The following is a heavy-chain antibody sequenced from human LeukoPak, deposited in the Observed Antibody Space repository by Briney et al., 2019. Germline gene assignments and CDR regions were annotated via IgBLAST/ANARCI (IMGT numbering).Heavy chain of an antibody. CDR3: ARALTTVTTYGMDV. V-gene: IGHV2-70*11. J-gene: IGHJ6*02. CDR2: IDWDDDQ. Sequence: SGPALVKPTQTLTLTCTFSGFSLSTVGMSVSWLRQPPGKALEWLARIDWDDDQYYSTSLETRLTISKDNSKNQVILTMTNVDPVDTATYYCARALTTVTTYGMDVWGQGTTVTVSS. CDR1: GFSLSTVGMS. D-gene: IGHD4-17*01.